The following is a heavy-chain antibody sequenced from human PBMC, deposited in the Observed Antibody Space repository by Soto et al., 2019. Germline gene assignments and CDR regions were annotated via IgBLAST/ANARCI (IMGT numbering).Heavy chain of an antibody. CDR1: GYTFTSYG. V-gene: IGHV1-46*01. Sequence: ASVKVSCKASGYTFTSYGISWVRQAPGEGLEWMGIINPSGGSTSYAQNFQGRVTMTRDTSTSTVYMDLSSLRSEDTAVYYCARHLGMDVWGQGTTVTVSS. J-gene: IGHJ6*02. CDR2: INPSGGST. CDR3: ARHLGMDV.